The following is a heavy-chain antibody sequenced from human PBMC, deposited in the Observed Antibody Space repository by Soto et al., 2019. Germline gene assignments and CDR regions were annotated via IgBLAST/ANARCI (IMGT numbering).Heavy chain of an antibody. V-gene: IGHV4-39*01. CDR1: GGSISSSSYY. CDR3: ARQTPEFISPWWFDP. Sequence: SETLSLTCTVSGGSISSSSYYWGWIRQPPGKGLEWIGSIYYSGSTYYNPSLKSRVTISVDTSKNQFSLKLSSVTAADTAVYYCARQTPEFISPWWFDPWGQGTLVTVSS. J-gene: IGHJ5*02. CDR2: IYYSGST. D-gene: IGHD3-10*01.